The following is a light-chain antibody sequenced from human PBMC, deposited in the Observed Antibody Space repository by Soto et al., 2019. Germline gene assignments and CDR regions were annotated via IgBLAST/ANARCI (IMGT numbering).Light chain of an antibody. CDR2: AAS. V-gene: IGKV1-9*01. CDR3: QQSYRTPIT. Sequence: DIQITQSPSFLSASVGDRVTITCRASQGISSYLAWYQQKPGKAPKLLIYAASTLQSGVPSRFSGSGSGTEFTLTISSLQPEDFATYYCQQSYRTPITFGQGTRLEIK. J-gene: IGKJ5*01. CDR1: QGISSY.